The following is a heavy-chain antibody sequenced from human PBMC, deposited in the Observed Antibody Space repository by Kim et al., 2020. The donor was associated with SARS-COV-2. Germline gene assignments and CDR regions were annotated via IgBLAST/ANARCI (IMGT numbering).Heavy chain of an antibody. CDR3: AREEGATGAYFDY. Sequence: YADSGKGRFTISRDKAKNSLYLQMNSLRAEDTAVYYCAREEGATGAYFDYWGQGTLVTVSS. V-gene: IGHV3-11*06. D-gene: IGHD1-26*01. J-gene: IGHJ4*02.